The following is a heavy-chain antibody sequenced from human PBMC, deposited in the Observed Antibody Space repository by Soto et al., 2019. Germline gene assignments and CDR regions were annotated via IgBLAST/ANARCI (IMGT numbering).Heavy chain of an antibody. J-gene: IGHJ4*02. CDR1: GFTFNTFG. Sequence: QEQLVESGGGVVLPGRSLRLSCAASGFTFNTFGMHWVRQAPGKGLEWVAVISYDGSDKYYSDSVRGRFTISRDNSMNTLYLQMNSLRTEDTAVYDCAKSPIFYCSSYHCYKYYFDYWGQGTLVTVSS. V-gene: IGHV3-30*18. D-gene: IGHD2-2*01. CDR2: ISYDGSDK. CDR3: AKSPIFYCSSYHCYKYYFDY.